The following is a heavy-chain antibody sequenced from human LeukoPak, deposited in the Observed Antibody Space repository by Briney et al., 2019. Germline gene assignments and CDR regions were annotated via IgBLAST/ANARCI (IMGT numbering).Heavy chain of an antibody. Sequence: GGSLRLSCAASGFTFSSYWMHWVRQAPGKGLVWVSRINSDGSSTSYADSVKGRFTISRDNAKNTLYLQMNSLRAEDTAVYYCARVPPAYCGGDCYSSGELDYWGQGTLVTVSS. CDR1: GFTFSSYW. CDR3: ARVPPAYCGGDCYSSGELDY. CDR2: INSDGSST. J-gene: IGHJ4*02. V-gene: IGHV3-74*01. D-gene: IGHD2-21*02.